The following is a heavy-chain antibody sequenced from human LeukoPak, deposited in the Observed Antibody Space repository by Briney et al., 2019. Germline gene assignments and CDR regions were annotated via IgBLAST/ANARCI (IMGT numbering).Heavy chain of an antibody. V-gene: IGHV4-4*02. CDR2: IYHSGST. J-gene: IGHJ6*03. CDR3: ARVPTAVSPYYYYYYMDV. CDR1: GGSISSSNW. D-gene: IGHD4-17*01. Sequence: PSGTLSLTCAVSGGSISSSNWWSWVRQPPGKGLEWIGEIYHSGSTNYNPSLKSRVTISVDTSKNQFSLKLSSVTAADTAVYYCARVPTAVSPYYYYYYMDVWGKGTTVTVSS.